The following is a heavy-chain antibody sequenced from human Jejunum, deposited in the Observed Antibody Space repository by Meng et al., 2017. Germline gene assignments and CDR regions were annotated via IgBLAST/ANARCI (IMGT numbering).Heavy chain of an antibody. D-gene: IGHD2/OR15-2a*01. CDR3: ARDLLDPNIAATGWFDP. CDR2: ISHTGRI. CDR1: GGSISNNNW. Sequence: QVQLQESGPGLVKPSVTLPLTCAVSGGSISNNNWWSWVRQPPGKGLEWIGEISHTGRINYNPSLKSRVTMSLDKSKNQFSLDLTSVTGADTAVYYCARDLLDPNIAATGWFDPWGQGTLVTVSS. J-gene: IGHJ5*02. V-gene: IGHV4-4*02.